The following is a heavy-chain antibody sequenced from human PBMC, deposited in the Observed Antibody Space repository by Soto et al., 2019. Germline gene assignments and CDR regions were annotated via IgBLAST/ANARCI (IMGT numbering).Heavy chain of an antibody. CDR3: ARSVAQEIFDY. CDR2: INAGNGNT. J-gene: IGHJ4*02. D-gene: IGHD2-15*01. CDR1: GYTFTSYA. Sequence: ASVKGSCKASGYTFTSYAVHWVRQAPGQRLEWMGWINAGNGNTKYSQKFQGRVTITRDTSASTAYMELSSLRSEDTAVYYCARSVAQEIFDYWGQGTLVTVSS. V-gene: IGHV1-3*01.